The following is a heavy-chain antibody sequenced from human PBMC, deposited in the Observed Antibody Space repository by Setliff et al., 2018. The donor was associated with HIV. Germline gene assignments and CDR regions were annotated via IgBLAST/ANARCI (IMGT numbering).Heavy chain of an antibody. J-gene: IGHJ6*03. CDR3: ARGGIAAAGFYYYYYYMDV. D-gene: IGHD6-13*01. CDR2: INPNDGDT. CDR1: GYTFTVYF. Sequence: ASVKVSCKPSGYTFTVYFIHWVRQAPGQGLEWMGWINPNDGDTRYAESFQGRVTMTRDTSTSTVYMELSSLRSEDTAVYYCARGGIAAAGFYYYYYYMDVWSKGTTVTVSS. V-gene: IGHV1-2*02.